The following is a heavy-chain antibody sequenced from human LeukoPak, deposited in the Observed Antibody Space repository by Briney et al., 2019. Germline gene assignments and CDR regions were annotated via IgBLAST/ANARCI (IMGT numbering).Heavy chain of an antibody. CDR3: ASGSGSYRTPYYYMDV. J-gene: IGHJ6*03. CDR2: IYSGGST. Sequence: PGGSLRLSCVASGFTVSSNYMSWVRQAPGKGLEWVSVIYSGGSTYYADSVKGRFTISRDNSKNTLYLQMKSLRAEATAVYYCASGSGSYRTPYYYMDVWGTGTTVTVSS. D-gene: IGHD3-10*01. V-gene: IGHV3-53*01. CDR1: GFTVSSNY.